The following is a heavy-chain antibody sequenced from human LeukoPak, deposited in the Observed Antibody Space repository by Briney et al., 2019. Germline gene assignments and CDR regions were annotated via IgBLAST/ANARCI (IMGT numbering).Heavy chain of an antibody. CDR1: GGSISSSSYY. V-gene: IGHV4-39*07. Sequence: SETLSLTCTVSGGSISSSSYYWGRIRQPPGKGLEWIGSIYYSGSTYYNPSLKSRVTISVDTSKNQFSLKLSSVTAADTAVYYCARESYDSSGYYPPSFDYWGQGTLVTVSS. CDR2: IYYSGST. J-gene: IGHJ4*02. CDR3: ARESYDSSGYYPPSFDY. D-gene: IGHD3-22*01.